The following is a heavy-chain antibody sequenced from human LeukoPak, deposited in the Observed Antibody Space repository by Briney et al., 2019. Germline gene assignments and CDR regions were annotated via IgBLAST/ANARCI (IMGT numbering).Heavy chain of an antibody. Sequence: SVKVSCKASGGTFSSYAISWVRQAPGQGLEWMGGIIPIFGTANYAQKFQGRVTITTDESTSTAYMELSSLRSEDTAVYYCAGQPYYYDSSGYSRAEDYWGQGTLVTVSS. CDR3: AGQPYYYDSSGYSRAEDY. CDR2: IIPIFGTA. D-gene: IGHD3-22*01. J-gene: IGHJ4*02. V-gene: IGHV1-69*05. CDR1: GGTFSSYA.